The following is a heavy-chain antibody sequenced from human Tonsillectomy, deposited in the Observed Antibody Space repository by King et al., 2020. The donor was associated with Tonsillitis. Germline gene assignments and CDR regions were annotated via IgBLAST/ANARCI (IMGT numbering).Heavy chain of an antibody. D-gene: IGHD3/OR15-3a*01. Sequence: QLQESGPGLVKPSETLSLTCTVSGGSVSSGSYYWSWIRQPPGKGLEGIGYIYYSGSNNYNPSLKSRVTISVDTSKNQLSLELSSVSAADTVVYYCARVDYSWFDPWGQGGLVTVSS. CDR3: ARVDYSWFDP. V-gene: IGHV4-61*01. CDR2: IYYSGSN. J-gene: IGHJ5*02. CDR1: GGSVSSGSYY.